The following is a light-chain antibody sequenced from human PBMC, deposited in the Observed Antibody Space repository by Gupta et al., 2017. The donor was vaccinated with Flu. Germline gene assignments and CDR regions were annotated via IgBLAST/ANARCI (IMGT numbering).Light chain of an antibody. Sequence: QSVLTQPPSVSGAPGQRVTISCTGSSSNIGAGYDVHWYQQLPGAAPKLLISDNNNRPSGVPDRFSGSKSGTSASLAITGLQAADEADYYCQSYDTSLSGWVFGGGTKLTVL. V-gene: IGLV1-40*01. CDR3: QSYDTSLSGWV. CDR2: DNN. CDR1: SSNIGAGYD. J-gene: IGLJ3*02.